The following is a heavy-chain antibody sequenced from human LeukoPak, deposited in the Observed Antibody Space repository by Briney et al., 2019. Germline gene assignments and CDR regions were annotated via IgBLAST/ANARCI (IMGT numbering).Heavy chain of an antibody. CDR2: ISYDGSNK. CDR3: ARVIGWDEPFDL. D-gene: IGHD1-26*01. V-gene: IGHV3-30*03. Sequence: GGSLRLSCAASGFTFSSYGMHWVRQAPGKGLEWVAVISYDGSNKYCADSVKGRFTISRDNSKNTLYLQMNSLRVEDTALYYCARVIGWDEPFDLWGQGTMVTVSS. CDR1: GFTFSSYG. J-gene: IGHJ3*01.